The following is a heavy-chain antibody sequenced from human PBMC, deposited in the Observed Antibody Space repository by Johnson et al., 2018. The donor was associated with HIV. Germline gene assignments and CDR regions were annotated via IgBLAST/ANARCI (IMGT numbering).Heavy chain of an antibody. CDR3: ARDRGYSGYDWGAFDI. Sequence: VQLVESGGGVVRPGGSLRLSCAASGFIFDDYGMSWVRQAPGKGLEWVSGINWNGGNTGYADSVKGRFTISRDNAKNSMYLQMNNLRAEDTALYFCARDRGYSGYDWGAFDIWGQGTMVTVSS. V-gene: IGHV3-20*04. D-gene: IGHD5-12*01. CDR2: INWNGGNT. CDR1: GFIFDDYG. J-gene: IGHJ3*02.